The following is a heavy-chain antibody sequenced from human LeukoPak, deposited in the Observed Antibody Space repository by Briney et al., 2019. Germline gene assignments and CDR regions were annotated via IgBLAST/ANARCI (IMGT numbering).Heavy chain of an antibody. CDR1: GFTFSSYA. CDR3: AKAGGRDDFWSGYYTGAY. V-gene: IGHV3-21*01. Sequence: PGGSLRLSCAASGFTFSSYAMHWVRQAPGKGLEWVSSIISSSFYIYYADSVKGRFTISRDNAKNSLYLQMNSLRAEDTAVYYCAKAGGRDDFWSGYYTGAYWGQGTLVTVSS. CDR2: IISSSFYI. J-gene: IGHJ4*02. D-gene: IGHD3-3*01.